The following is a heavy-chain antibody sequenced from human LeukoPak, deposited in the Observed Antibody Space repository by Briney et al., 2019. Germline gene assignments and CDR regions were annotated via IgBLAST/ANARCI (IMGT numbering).Heavy chain of an antibody. CDR1: GFTFSSYA. CDR2: ISSSGSSI. CDR3: ARGGTWYYYGMDV. V-gene: IGHV3-21*01. Sequence: KTGGSLRLSCAASGFTFSSYAVNWVRQAPGKGLEWVSSISSSGSSIYYADSVKGRFTISRDNAKNSLYLQINSLGAEDTAVYYCARGGTWYYYGMDVWGQGTRVTVSS. J-gene: IGHJ6*02. D-gene: IGHD1-1*01.